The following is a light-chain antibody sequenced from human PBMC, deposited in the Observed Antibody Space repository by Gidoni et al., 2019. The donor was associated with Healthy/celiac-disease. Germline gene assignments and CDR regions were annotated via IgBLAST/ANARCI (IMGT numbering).Light chain of an antibody. Sequence: EIVLTQSPATLSLSPGERATLSCRASQSVSSYLAWYQQKPGQAPRLLIYDASNRATGIPARFSGSGSGTDFTLTIRSLGPEGFAVYYCQQRSNWPRLTFGGGTKVEIK. CDR3: QQRSNWPRLT. J-gene: IGKJ4*01. V-gene: IGKV3-11*01. CDR1: QSVSSY. CDR2: DAS.